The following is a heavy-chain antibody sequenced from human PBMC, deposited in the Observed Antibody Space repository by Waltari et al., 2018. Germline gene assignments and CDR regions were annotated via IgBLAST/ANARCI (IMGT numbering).Heavy chain of an antibody. Sequence: EVQLVESGGGLIQPGGSLRLSCAASGFTVSSNYMSWVRQAPGKGLEWVSVIYSGGSTYYADSVKGRFTISRDNSKNTLYLQMNSLRAEDTAVYYCARGSYYDFWSGYSPYYYYGMDVWGQGTTVTVSS. CDR1: GFTVSSNY. V-gene: IGHV3-53*01. J-gene: IGHJ6*02. D-gene: IGHD3-3*01. CDR3: ARGSYYDFWSGYSPYYYYGMDV. CDR2: IYSGGST.